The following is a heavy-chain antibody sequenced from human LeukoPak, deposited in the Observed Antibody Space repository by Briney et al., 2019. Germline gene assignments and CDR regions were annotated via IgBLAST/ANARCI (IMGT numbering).Heavy chain of an antibody. J-gene: IGHJ4*02. CDR3: ARVGSSADGDYVGLGY. D-gene: IGHD4-17*01. CDR2: IKQDGSEK. V-gene: IGHV3-7*03. CDR1: GFTFSSYW. Sequence: GGSLRLSCAASGFTFSSYWMSWVRQAPGKGLEWVANIKQDGSEKYYVDSVKGRFTISRDNAKNSLYLQMNSLRAEDTAVYYCARVGSSADGDYVGLGYWGQGTLVTVSS.